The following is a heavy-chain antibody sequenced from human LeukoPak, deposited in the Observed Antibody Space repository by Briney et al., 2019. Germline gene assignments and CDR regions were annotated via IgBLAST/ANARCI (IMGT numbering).Heavy chain of an antibody. Sequence: PGGSLRLSCVVSGFAFRDWWMSWVRQAPGKGLEWVSGITSGGLTFYASSVKGRFTISRDNSEKTLYLQINSLRAEDTALYYCGQDWAWGAFGNWGQGALVTVSS. J-gene: IGHJ4*02. CDR3: GQDWAWGAFGN. D-gene: IGHD1-26*01. CDR1: GFAFRDWW. CDR2: ITSGGLT. V-gene: IGHV3-23*01.